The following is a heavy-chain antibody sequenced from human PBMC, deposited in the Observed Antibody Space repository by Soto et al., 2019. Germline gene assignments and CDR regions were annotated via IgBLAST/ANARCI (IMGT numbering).Heavy chain of an antibody. CDR2: IYYSGST. Sequence: SETLSLTCTVSGGSISSSSYYWGWIRQPPGKGLEWIGSIYYSGSTYYNPSLKSRVTISVDTSKNQFSLKLSSVTAADTAVYYCASHPLIYCSSTSCYDGFGDYYYYGMDVWGQGTTVT. J-gene: IGHJ6*02. CDR1: GGSISSSSYY. D-gene: IGHD2-2*01. V-gene: IGHV4-39*01. CDR3: ASHPLIYCSSTSCYDGFGDYYYYGMDV.